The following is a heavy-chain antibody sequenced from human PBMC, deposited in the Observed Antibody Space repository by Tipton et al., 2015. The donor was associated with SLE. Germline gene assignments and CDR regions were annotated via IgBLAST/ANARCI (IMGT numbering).Heavy chain of an antibody. Sequence: TLSLTCTVSGGSISSYYWSWIRQPPGKGLEWIGYIYYSGSTNYNPSLKSRVTISVDTSKNQFSLKLSSVTAADTALYYCARGPISSSWFHFDYWGQGTLVTVFS. D-gene: IGHD6-13*01. J-gene: IGHJ4*02. V-gene: IGHV4-59*01. CDR2: IYYSGST. CDR1: GGSISSYY. CDR3: ARGPISSSWFHFDY.